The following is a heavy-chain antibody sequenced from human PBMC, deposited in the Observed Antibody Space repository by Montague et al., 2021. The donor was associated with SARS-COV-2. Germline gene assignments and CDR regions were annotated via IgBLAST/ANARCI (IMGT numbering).Heavy chain of an antibody. D-gene: IGHD2-2*01. Sequence: SETLSLTCSVSGDSIRSSTYYWGWIRQPPGKGLEWVGSVNYGGNNYYNPSLKSRVTMSVDTSKNQFSLKLNSVTAADTAVYYCARHSSAYAGFFDSWGQGTLVTVSS. J-gene: IGHJ4*02. CDR2: VNYGGNN. CDR3: ARHSSAYAGFFDS. CDR1: GDSIRSSTYY. V-gene: IGHV4-39*01.